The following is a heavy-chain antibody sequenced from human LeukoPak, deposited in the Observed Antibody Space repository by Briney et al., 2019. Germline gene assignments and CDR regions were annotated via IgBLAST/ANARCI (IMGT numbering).Heavy chain of an antibody. CDR1: GFTFSSYS. J-gene: IGHJ4*02. D-gene: IGHD6-19*01. CDR3: AREVYSSGWNPFDY. Sequence: GGSLRLSCAASGFTFSSYSMTWVRQAPGKGLGWVSYISSSSSTIYYADSVKGRFTISRDNAKNSLYLQMNSLRAEDTAVYYCAREVYSSGWNPFDYWGQGTLVTVSS. CDR2: ISSSSSTI. V-gene: IGHV3-48*01.